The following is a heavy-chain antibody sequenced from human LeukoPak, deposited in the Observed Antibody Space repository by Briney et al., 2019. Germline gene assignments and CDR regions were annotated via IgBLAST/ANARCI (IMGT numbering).Heavy chain of an antibody. V-gene: IGHV3-23*01. CDR2: ISNGGGST. D-gene: IGHD1-1*01. Sequence: GGSLRLSCAASGFTFSSYTMGWVRQAPGRGLEWVSIISNGGGSTYYADSVKGRFTISRDNSKNTLYLQMNSLRVEDTAVYYCSKDGGVPGTADAFDIGGQGTMVTVSS. J-gene: IGHJ3*02. CDR1: GFTFSSYT. CDR3: SKDGGVPGTADAFDI.